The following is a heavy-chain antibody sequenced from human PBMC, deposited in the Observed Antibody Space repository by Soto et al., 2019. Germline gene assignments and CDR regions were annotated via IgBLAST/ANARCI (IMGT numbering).Heavy chain of an antibody. CDR2: VFPYNGDT. D-gene: IGHD3-3*01. V-gene: IGHV1-18*01. CDR1: GYSFTSYG. Sequence: QVQLVQSGPEVKNPGASVKVSCKTSGYSFTSYGISWVRQAPGQGLEWMGWVFPYNGDTNYAQKVQGRVTMTTDTSTTTAYMELRSLRSDDTDVYYCAKFWSGYLPDDWGQGTLVIVSS. CDR3: AKFWSGYLPDD. J-gene: IGHJ4*02.